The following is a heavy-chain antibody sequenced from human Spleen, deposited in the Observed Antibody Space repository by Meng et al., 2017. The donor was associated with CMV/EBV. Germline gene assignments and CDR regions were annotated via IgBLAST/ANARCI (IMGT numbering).Heavy chain of an antibody. CDR2: ISSSGSTI. Sequence: GGSLRLSCTVSGGSISSSSYYWGWIRQAPGKGLEWVSYISSSGSTIYYADSVKGRFTISRDNAKNSLYLQMNSLRAEDTAVYYCARDPSITTPIIETYTWYFDLWGRGTLVTVSS. V-gene: IGHV3-11*04. D-gene: IGHD1-14*01. CDR1: GGSISSSSYY. J-gene: IGHJ2*01. CDR3: ARDPSITTPIIETYTWYFDL.